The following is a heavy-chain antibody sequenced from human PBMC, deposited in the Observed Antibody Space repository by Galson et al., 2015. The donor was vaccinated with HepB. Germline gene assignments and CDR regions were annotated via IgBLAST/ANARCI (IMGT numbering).Heavy chain of an antibody. CDR3: AREVGSSNWNVLDY. Sequence: TLSLTCAVSGGSISSGGYFWSWIRQPPGKGLEWIGYIYQSGSTCYNPSLKSRVTILGDRSKNQFSLKLSSVTAADTAVYYCAREVGSSNWNVLDYWGQGTLVTVSS. D-gene: IGHD1-1*01. J-gene: IGHJ4*02. V-gene: IGHV4-30-2*01. CDR1: GGSISSGGYF. CDR2: IYQSGST.